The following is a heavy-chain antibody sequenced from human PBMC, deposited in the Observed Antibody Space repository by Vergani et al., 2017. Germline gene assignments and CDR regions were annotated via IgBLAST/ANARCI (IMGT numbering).Heavy chain of an antibody. D-gene: IGHD6-19*01. CDR3: ARLGTGYSSGWHETPYYGMDV. V-gene: IGHV5-51*01. CDR1: GYSFTSYW. Sequence: EVQLVQSGAEVKKPGESLKISCKGSGYSFTSYWIGWVRQMPGKGLEWMGIIYPGDSDTRYRPSFQGQVTISADKSISTAYLQWSSLKASYTAMYYCARLGTGYSSGWHETPYYGMDVWGQGTTVTVSS. CDR2: IYPGDSDT. J-gene: IGHJ6*02.